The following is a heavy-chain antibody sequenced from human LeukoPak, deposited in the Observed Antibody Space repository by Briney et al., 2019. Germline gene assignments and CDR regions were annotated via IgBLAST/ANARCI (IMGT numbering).Heavy chain of an antibody. CDR3: ARHSYDSSDFHYMDV. CDR2: IYPDDSDT. V-gene: IGHV5-51*01. J-gene: IGHJ6*03. Sequence: GESLQISCKGSGYSFTSYWIGWVRQMPGKGLECMGIIYPDDSDTRYSPSFQGQVTISADKSISTAYLQWSTLRASDTAIYYCARHSYDSSDFHYMDVWGKGTTVTISS. D-gene: IGHD3-22*01. CDR1: GYSFTSYW.